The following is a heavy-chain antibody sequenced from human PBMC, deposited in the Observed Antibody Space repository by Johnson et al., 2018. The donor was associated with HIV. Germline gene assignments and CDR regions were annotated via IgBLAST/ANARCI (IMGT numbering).Heavy chain of an antibody. V-gene: IGHV3-20*04. Sequence: VQLVESGGGVVRPAGSLRLSCAASGFTFDDYGMTWVRQAPGQGPEWVSGIAWTGGSSGYAASVKGRFSISRDNGKNSLYLQMNSLRVEDTAGYYCVRDVGPLDIWGQGTLVTVS. CDR3: VRDVGPLDI. CDR1: GFTFDDYG. CDR2: IAWTGGSS. J-gene: IGHJ3*02.